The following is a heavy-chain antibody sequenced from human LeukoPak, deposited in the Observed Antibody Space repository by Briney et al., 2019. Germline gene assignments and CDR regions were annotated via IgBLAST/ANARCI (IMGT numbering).Heavy chain of an antibody. CDR3: LRGPYRQY. V-gene: IGHV3-7*01. D-gene: IGHD2-2*01. Sequence: GGSLRLSSAASGFSFSDFWINWVRQGPGKGLEWVANVKEDGREKNYVGSVKGRFTISSDKSKNSVYLQMKGLNTDDKAVSYGLRGPYRQYRGQGTLVSVSS. CDR2: VKEDGREK. CDR1: GFSFSDFW. J-gene: IGHJ4*02.